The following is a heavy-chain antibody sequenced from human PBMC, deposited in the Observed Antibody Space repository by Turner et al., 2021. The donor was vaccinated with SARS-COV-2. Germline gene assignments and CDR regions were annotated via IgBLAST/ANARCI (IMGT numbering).Heavy chain of an antibody. CDR2: IYYSGIT. J-gene: IGHJ6*02. Sequence: QLQLQESGPGLVKPSETLSLTCTVSVGSIRSSSYYWGWIRQPPGKGLEWIGNIYYSGITYYNPSLKSRVTISVDTSKNQFSLKLSSVTAADTAVYYCARLMDTAMDYYGMDVWGQGTTVTVSS. CDR1: VGSIRSSSYY. D-gene: IGHD5-18*01. V-gene: IGHV4-39*01. CDR3: ARLMDTAMDYYGMDV.